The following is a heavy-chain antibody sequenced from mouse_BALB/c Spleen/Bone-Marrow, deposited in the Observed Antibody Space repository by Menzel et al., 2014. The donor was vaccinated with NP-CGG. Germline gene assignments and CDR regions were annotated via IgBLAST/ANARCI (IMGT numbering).Heavy chain of an antibody. D-gene: IGHD2-3*01. J-gene: IGHJ1*01. CDR2: INPDSSTI. V-gene: IGHV4-1*02. CDR3: ASYDGYYYWYIDV. Sequence: EVKLVESGGGLVQPGGSLKLSCAASGFDFSRYWMSWVRQAPGKGLEWIGEINPDSSTINYTPSLKDKFIISRDNAKNTLFLQMSKERSEDTTLYYCASYDGYYYWYIDVWGAGTTVTISS. CDR1: GFDFSRYW.